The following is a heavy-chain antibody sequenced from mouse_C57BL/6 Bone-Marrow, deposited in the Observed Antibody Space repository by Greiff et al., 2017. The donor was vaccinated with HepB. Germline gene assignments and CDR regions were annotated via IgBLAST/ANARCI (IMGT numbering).Heavy chain of an antibody. CDR2: IYPGDGDT. V-gene: IGHV1-82*01. Sequence: VQLQQSGPELVKPGASVKISCKASGYAFSSSWMNWVKQRPGKGLEWIGRIYPGDGDTNYNGKFKGKATLTADKSSSTAYMQLSSLTSEDSAVYFCASPLYGSSHWYFDVWGTGTTVTVSS. D-gene: IGHD1-1*01. J-gene: IGHJ1*03. CDR3: ASPLYGSSHWYFDV. CDR1: GYAFSSSW.